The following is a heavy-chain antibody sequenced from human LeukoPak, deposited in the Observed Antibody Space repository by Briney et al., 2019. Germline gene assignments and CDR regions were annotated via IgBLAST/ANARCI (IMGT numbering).Heavy chain of an antibody. CDR3: ARGVDDIAVAGHFDY. CDR1: GFTFSDYY. V-gene: IGHV3-11*01. Sequence: PGGSLRLSYAASGFTFSDYYMSWIRQAPGKGLEWVSYISSSGSTIYYADSVKGRFTISRDNAKNSLYLQVNSLRAEDTAVYYCARGVDDIAVAGHFDYWGQGTLVTVSS. D-gene: IGHD6-19*01. CDR2: ISSSGSTI. J-gene: IGHJ4*02.